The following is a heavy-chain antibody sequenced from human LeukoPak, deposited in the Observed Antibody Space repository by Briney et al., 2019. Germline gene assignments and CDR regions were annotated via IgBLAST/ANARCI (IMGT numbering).Heavy chain of an antibody. Sequence: PSETLSLTCAVYGGSFSGYYWSWIRQHPGKGLEWIGYIYYSGSTYYNPSLKSRVTISVDTSKNQFSLKLSSVTAADTAVYYCARATSGSGYDYGVDYYYYYMDVWGKGTTVTVSS. J-gene: IGHJ6*03. CDR3: ARATSGSGYDYGVDYYYYYMDV. CDR1: GGSFSGYY. CDR2: IYYSGST. D-gene: IGHD5-12*01. V-gene: IGHV4-31*11.